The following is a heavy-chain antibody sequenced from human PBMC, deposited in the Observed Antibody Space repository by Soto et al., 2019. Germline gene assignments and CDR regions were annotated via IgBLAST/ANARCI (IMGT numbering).Heavy chain of an antibody. Sequence: GASVKVSCKAYGYRFSSYGVHWLRQAPGQGLEWMGWIDPNNGNRNYAQKFEDRLSMTTATSTNTIYIELKSLKSDDTAIYYCARDRLRGYDSSGFYSWG. V-gene: IGHV1-18*01. CDR1: GYRFSSYG. CDR3: ARDRLRGYDSSGFYS. CDR2: IDPNNGNR. J-gene: IGHJ5*01. D-gene: IGHD3-22*01.